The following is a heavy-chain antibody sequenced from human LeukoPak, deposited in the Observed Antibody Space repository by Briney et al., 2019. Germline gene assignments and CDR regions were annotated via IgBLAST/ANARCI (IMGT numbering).Heavy chain of an antibody. V-gene: IGHV5-51*01. Sequence: GESVKISCKGSGYSFTSYWIGWVRQMPGKGLEWMGIIYPGDSDTRYSPSFQGQVTISADKSISTAYLQWSSLKASDTAMYYCARTRYYGGNSSYYFDYWGQGTLVTVSS. CDR3: ARTRYYGGNSSYYFDY. CDR2: IYPGDSDT. J-gene: IGHJ4*02. CDR1: GYSFTSYW. D-gene: IGHD4-23*01.